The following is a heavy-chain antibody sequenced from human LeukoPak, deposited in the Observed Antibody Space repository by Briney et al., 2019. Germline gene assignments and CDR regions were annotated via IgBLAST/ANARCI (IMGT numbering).Heavy chain of an antibody. D-gene: IGHD6-13*01. CDR1: GFTFSSYA. CDR3: AKDRYPYSSSYFDL. CDR2: ISYDGSNK. Sequence: GRSLRLSCAASGFTFSSYAMHWVRQAPGKGLEWVAVISYDGSNKYYADSVKGRFTISRDNSKNTLYLQMNSLRAEDTAVYYCAKDRYPYSSSYFDLWGRGTLVTVSS. J-gene: IGHJ2*01. V-gene: IGHV3-30-3*01.